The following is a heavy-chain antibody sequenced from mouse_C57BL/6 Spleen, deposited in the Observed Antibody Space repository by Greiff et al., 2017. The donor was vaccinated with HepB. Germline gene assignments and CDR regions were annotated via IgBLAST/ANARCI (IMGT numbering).Heavy chain of an antibody. V-gene: IGHV6-3*01. CDR1: GFTFSNYW. CDR2: IRLKSDNYAT. J-gene: IGHJ1*03. Sequence: EVKVEESGGGLVQPGGSMKLSCVASGFTFSNYWMNWVRQSPEKGLEWVAQIRLKSDNYATHYAESVKGRFTISRDDSKSSVYLQMNNLRAEDTGIYYCPTRYFDVWGTGTTVTVSS. CDR3: PTRYFDV. D-gene: IGHD2-10*01.